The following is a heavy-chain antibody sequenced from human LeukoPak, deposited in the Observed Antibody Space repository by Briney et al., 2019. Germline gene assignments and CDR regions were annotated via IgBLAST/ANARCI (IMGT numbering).Heavy chain of an antibody. Sequence: GASVKVSCKSSGGTFSSYAISWVRQAPGQGLEWMGGIIPIFGTANYAQKFQGRVTITADESTSTAYMELSSLRSEDTAVYYCARDGWREEVIWGQGTMVSVSS. CDR1: GGTFSSYA. J-gene: IGHJ3*02. CDR3: ARDGWREEVI. CDR2: IIPIFGTA. V-gene: IGHV1-69*13. D-gene: IGHD6-19*01.